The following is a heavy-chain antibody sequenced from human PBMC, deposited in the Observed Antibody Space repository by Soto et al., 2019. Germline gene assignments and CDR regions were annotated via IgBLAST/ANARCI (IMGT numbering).Heavy chain of an antibody. Sequence: KPGGSLRLSCAASGFTFSDHYMSWIRQAPGKGLEWISYINPSGTYTQYADSVKGRFTISRDNAKNSLYLQMNSLRAEDTALYYCTRGHHSMDVWSQGATVTVSS. CDR1: GFTFSDHY. CDR3: TRGHHSMDV. CDR2: INPSGTYT. V-gene: IGHV3-11*06. D-gene: IGHD5-18*01. J-gene: IGHJ6*02.